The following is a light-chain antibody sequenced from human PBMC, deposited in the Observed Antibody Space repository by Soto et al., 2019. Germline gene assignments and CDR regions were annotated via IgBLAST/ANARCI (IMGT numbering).Light chain of an antibody. V-gene: IGKV1-8*01. CDR3: QQYYSYRRT. J-gene: IGKJ4*02. CDR1: QGISSY. Sequence: AIRMTQSPSSLSASTGDRVTITCRASQGISSYLAWYQQKPGKAPKLLIYAASTLQSGVPSRFSGSGSGTDFTLTISCLQSEDFATYYCQQYYSYRRTFGGGTKVDIK. CDR2: AAS.